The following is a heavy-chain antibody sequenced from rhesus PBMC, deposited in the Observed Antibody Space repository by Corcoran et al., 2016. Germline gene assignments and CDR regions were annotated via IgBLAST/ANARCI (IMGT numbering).Heavy chain of an antibody. D-gene: IGHD3-16*01. CDR1: RGSITDTYY. CDR2: IYGDSASP. Sequence: QVQLQESGPGLVKPLETLSLTCGVSRGSITDTYYWNWIRQPPGKGLVWIAKIYGDSASPEYNPSLRSRVPISKDTSKNQFSLKLSSVTAADTAVYYCARGLRSASYYYAYWGQGVLVTVSS. J-gene: IGHJ4*01. V-gene: IGHV4S9*01. CDR3: ARGLRSASYYYAY.